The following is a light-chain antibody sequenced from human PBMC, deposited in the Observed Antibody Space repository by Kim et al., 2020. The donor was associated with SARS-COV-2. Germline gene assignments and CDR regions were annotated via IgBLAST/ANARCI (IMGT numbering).Light chain of an antibody. Sequence: GQSIAISCTGTNSDVGAYNYVSWYQQHPGKVPKLMIYDVSNRPSGVSDSFSGSKSGNTASLTISGLQAEDEADYYCSSYTSSTTVVFGGGTQLTVL. J-gene: IGLJ2*01. CDR3: SSYTSSTTVV. V-gene: IGLV2-14*03. CDR2: DVS. CDR1: NSDVGAYNY.